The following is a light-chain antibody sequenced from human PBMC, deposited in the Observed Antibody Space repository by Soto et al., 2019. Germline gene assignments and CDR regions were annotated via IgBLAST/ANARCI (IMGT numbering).Light chain of an antibody. Sequence: QSVLTQPASVSGSPGQSITISCTGTSSDIGNYDFVSWYQQVPGTAPKAMIYEVSSRPSGVSNRFSGSKSGNTASLTISGLQAEDEAYYYCQSYDSTLSGSRVFGGGTKLTVL. CDR2: EVS. V-gene: IGLV2-14*01. J-gene: IGLJ3*02. CDR3: QSYDSTLSGSRV. CDR1: SSDIGNYDF.